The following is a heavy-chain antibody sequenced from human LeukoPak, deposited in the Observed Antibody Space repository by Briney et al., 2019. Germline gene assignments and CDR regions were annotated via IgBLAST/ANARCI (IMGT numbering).Heavy chain of an antibody. Sequence: PGGSLRLSCAASGFIFSNYWMTWVREAPGKGLEWVAHIRQDGSERHYVDSVKDRFTISGDNAKNSLDLQMDSLRAEDTAVYYCARDWGSTGYDLYDSWGQGTLVTVSS. V-gene: IGHV3-7*01. CDR1: GFIFSNYW. CDR2: IRQDGSER. CDR3: ARDWGSTGYDLYDS. D-gene: IGHD5-12*01. J-gene: IGHJ4*02.